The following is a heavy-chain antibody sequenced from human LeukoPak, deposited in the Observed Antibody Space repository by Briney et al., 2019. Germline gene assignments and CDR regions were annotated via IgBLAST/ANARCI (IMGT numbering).Heavy chain of an antibody. CDR2: ITSSSSYT. Sequence: GGSLRLSCAASGFTFSSYEMNWVRQAPGKGLEWISSITSSSSYTFYADSVKGRFTISRDNSKNTLYLQMNSLRAEDTAVYYCAKPVLYYGSGSTSYDAFDIWGQGTMVTVSS. V-gene: IGHV3-21*04. D-gene: IGHD3-10*01. CDR3: AKPVLYYGSGSTSYDAFDI. CDR1: GFTFSSYE. J-gene: IGHJ3*02.